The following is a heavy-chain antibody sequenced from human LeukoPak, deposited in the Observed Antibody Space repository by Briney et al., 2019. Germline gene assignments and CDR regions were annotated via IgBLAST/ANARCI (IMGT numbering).Heavy chain of an antibody. D-gene: IGHD3-3*01. CDR3: ARTYYDFWSGGFDP. V-gene: IGHV1-2*02. Sequence: ASVKVSCKASGYTFTGYYMHWVRQAPGQGLEWMGWINPNSGGTNSAQKFQGRVTMTRDTSISTAYMELSRLRSDDTAVYYCARTYYDFWSGGFDPWGQGTLVTVSS. CDR2: INPNSGGT. CDR1: GYTFTGYY. J-gene: IGHJ5*02.